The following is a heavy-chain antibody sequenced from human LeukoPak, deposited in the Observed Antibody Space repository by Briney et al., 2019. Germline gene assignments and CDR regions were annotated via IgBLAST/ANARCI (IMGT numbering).Heavy chain of an antibody. CDR2: IYYSGSS. V-gene: IGHV4-59*08. CDR3: ARLMNIAASDY. D-gene: IGHD2/OR15-2a*01. CDR1: GGSISSYY. Sequence: PSETLSLTCTVSGGSISSYYWSWIRQPPGKGLEWIGYIYYSGSSNYNPSLKSRVTISVDTPKNQFSLKLTSVTAADSADYYCARLMNIAASDYWGQGTLVTVSS. J-gene: IGHJ4*02.